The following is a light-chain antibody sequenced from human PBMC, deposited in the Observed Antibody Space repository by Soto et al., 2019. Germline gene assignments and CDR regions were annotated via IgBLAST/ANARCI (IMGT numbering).Light chain of an antibody. V-gene: IGLV2-23*01. CDR2: EGS. Sequence: QSALTQPASVSGSPGQSITISCTGTSSDVGSYNLVSWYQQHPGKAPKLMIYEGSKRPSGVSNRFSGSKSGNTASLTISGLQAEDEAYYYWCSYGGSSTQVVFGGGTQVTVL. CDR3: CSYGGSSTQVV. J-gene: IGLJ2*01. CDR1: SSDVGSYNL.